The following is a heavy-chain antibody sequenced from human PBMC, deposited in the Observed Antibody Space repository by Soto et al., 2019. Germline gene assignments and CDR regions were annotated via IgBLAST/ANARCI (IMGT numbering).Heavy chain of an antibody. D-gene: IGHD3-10*01. CDR2: ISSSGSTI. J-gene: IGHJ5*02. CDR3: ARDLMRSASGSGSYYVWFDP. V-gene: IGHV3-11*01. CDR1: GFTFSDYY. Sequence: GGSLRLSCAASGFTFSDYYMSWIRQAPGKGLEWVSYISSSGSTIYYADSVKGRFTISRDNAKNSLYLQMNSLRAEDTAVYYCARDLMRSASGSGSYYVWFDPWGQGTLVTVSS.